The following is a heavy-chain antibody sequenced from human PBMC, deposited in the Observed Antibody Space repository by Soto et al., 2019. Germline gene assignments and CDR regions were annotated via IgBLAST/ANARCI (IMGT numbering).Heavy chain of an antibody. CDR2: IYHSGST. V-gene: IGHV4-4*02. Sequence: QVQLQESGPGLVKPSGTLSLTCAVSGGSISSSNWWSWVRQPPGKGLEWIGEIYHSGSTNYNPSLKYRVTISVDKSKNQFSLKLSSVTAADTAVYYCASRYCISTSCYVGYYGMDVWGQGTTVTVSS. D-gene: IGHD2-2*01. CDR3: ASRYCISTSCYVGYYGMDV. CDR1: GGSISSSNW. J-gene: IGHJ6*02.